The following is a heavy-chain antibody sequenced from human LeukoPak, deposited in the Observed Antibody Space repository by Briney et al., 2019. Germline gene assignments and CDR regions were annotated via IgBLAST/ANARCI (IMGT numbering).Heavy chain of an antibody. V-gene: IGHV3-30-3*01. J-gene: IGHJ4*02. CDR1: GFTFSSYA. CDR3: ARERLAVAGPFDY. Sequence: GGSLRLSCAASGFTFSSYAMHWVRQAPGKGLEGVAVISYDGSNKYYADSVKGRFTISRDNSKNTLYLQMNSLRAEDTAVYYCARERLAVAGPFDYWGQGTLVTVSS. D-gene: IGHD6-19*01. CDR2: ISYDGSNK.